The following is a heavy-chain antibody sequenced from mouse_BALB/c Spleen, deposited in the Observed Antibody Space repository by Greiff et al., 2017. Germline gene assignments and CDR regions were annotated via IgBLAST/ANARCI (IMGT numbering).Heavy chain of an antibody. V-gene: IGHV5-6-3*01. D-gene: IGHD2-1*01. Sequence: EVQRVESGGGLVQPGGSLKLSCAASGFTFSSYGMSWVRQTPDKRLELVATINSNGGSTYYPDSVKGRFTISRDNAKNTLYLQMSSLKSEDTAMYYCARSGGNYHYYAMDYWGQGTSVTVSS. J-gene: IGHJ4*01. CDR2: INSNGGST. CDR3: ARSGGNYHYYAMDY. CDR1: GFTFSSYG.